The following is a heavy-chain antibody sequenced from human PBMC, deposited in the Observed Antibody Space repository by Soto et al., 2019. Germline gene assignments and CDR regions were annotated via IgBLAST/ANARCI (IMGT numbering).Heavy chain of an antibody. D-gene: IGHD3-10*01. Sequence: EVQLVESGGGLVKPGGSLRLSCAASGFTFSTYSMNWVRQAPGKGLEWVSSISSGSSYIYYADSVKGRFTISRDNAKRSLYLQMNILRAEDTAVYYCARSSGGSGKLWNYYGMDVWGQGTTVTVSS. CDR2: ISSGSSYI. CDR3: ARSSGGSGKLWNYYGMDV. V-gene: IGHV3-21*01. J-gene: IGHJ6*02. CDR1: GFTFSTYS.